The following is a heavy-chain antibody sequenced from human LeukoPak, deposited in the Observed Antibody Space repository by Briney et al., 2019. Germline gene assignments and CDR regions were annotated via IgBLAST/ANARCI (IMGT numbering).Heavy chain of an antibody. CDR3: ARDYSSSWYNWFDP. Sequence: SETLSLTCTVSGGSISSSNYYWGWIRQPPGKGLEWIGSIYHSGSTYYNPSLKSRVTISVDTSKNQFSLKLSSVTAADTAVYYCARDYSSSWYNWFDPWGQGTLVTVSS. V-gene: IGHV4-39*07. CDR2: IYHSGST. J-gene: IGHJ5*02. D-gene: IGHD6-13*01. CDR1: GGSISSSNYY.